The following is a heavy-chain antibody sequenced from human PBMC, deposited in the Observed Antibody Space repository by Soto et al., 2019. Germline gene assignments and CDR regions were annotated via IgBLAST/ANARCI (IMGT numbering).Heavy chain of an antibody. CDR2: ISAYNGST. V-gene: IGHV1-18*04. CDR1: GYSFTSYW. CDR3: ARVLWFGELSHYYYAMDV. D-gene: IGHD3-10*01. Sequence: GESLKISCKGSGYSFTSYWIDWVRQAPGQGLEWMGWISAYNGSTNYAQKLQGRVTMTTDTSTSTAYMDLRSLRFDDTAVYYCARVLWFGELSHYYYAMDVWGQGTTVTVSS. J-gene: IGHJ6*02.